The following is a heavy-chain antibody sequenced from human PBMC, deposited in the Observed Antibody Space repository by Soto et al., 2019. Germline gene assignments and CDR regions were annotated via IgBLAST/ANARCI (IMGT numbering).Heavy chain of an antibody. D-gene: IGHD3-3*01. Sequence: EAQLLESGGGLVQPGGSLRLSCAASGFTFSNYAMSWVRQAPGKGLEWVSAISGSGADTFYADSVKGRFSFSRDSSENTLFLLMNSLRVEDTAVYYCAKHRKDFWTGGWHGMDVWGQGTTVTVSS. CDR1: GFTFSNYA. J-gene: IGHJ6*02. CDR2: ISGSGADT. CDR3: AKHRKDFWTGGWHGMDV. V-gene: IGHV3-23*01.